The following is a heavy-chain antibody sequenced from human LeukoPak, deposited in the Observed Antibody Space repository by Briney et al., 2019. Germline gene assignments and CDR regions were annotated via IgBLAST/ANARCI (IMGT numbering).Heavy chain of an antibody. J-gene: IGHJ6*03. D-gene: IGHD3-22*01. CDR2: IYYSGST. CDR1: GGSISSYY. V-gene: IGHV4-59*01. CDR3: ARAQEDSSGYYHYYYYMDV. Sequence: PSETLSLTCTVSGGSISSYYWSWIRQPPGKGLEWIGYIYYSGSTNYNPPLKSRVTISVDTSKNQFSLKLSSVTAADTAVYYCARAQEDSSGYYHYYYYMDVWGKGTTVTVSS.